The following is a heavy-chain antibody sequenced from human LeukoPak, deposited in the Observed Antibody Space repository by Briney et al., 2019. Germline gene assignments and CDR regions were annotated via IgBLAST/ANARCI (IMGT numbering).Heavy chain of an antibody. CDR3: ARERIAAAATSADY. CDR1: GYTFTGYY. D-gene: IGHD6-13*01. Sequence: ASVKVSCKASGYTFTGYYMHWVRQAPGQGLEWMGWINPNSGGTNYAQKFQGRVTITRDTSISTAYMELSRLRSDDTAVYYCARERIAAAATSADYWGQGTLVTVSS. CDR2: INPNSGGT. V-gene: IGHV1-2*02. J-gene: IGHJ4*02.